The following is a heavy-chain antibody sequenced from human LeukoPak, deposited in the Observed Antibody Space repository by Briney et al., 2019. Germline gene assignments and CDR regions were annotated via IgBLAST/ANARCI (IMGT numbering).Heavy chain of an antibody. D-gene: IGHD6-13*01. J-gene: IGHJ4*02. CDR1: GFTFSSYA. CDR2: ISASGATT. Sequence: PGGPLRLSCAASGFTFSSYAMSWVRQAPGKGLEWVSAISASGATTFYADSVKGRFTISRDNSKNTLFLQMNSLSVDDTAVYSCAKAPPKQQFDYWGQGTLVTVSS. CDR3: AKAPPKQQFDY. V-gene: IGHV3-23*01.